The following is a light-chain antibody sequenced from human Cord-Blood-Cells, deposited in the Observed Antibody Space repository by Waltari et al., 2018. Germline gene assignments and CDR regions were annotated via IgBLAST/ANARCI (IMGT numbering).Light chain of an antibody. CDR1: SSDVGSYHL. CDR2: EGS. J-gene: IGLJ1*01. Sequence: QSALTQPASVSGSPGQSITISCTGTSSDVGSYHLVSWYQQHPGKAPKLMSYEGSKRPSGVSNRFSGSKSGNTASLTISGLQAEDEADYYCCSYAGSSNVFGTGTKVTVL. CDR3: CSYAGSSNV. V-gene: IGLV2-23*03.